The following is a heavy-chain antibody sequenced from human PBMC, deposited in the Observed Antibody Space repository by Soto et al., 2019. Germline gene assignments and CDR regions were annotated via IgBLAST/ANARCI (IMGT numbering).Heavy chain of an antibody. CDR1: DGSISSSNW. CDR3: ASADFDY. CDR2: IYPGGSI. V-gene: IGHV4-4*02. J-gene: IGHJ4*02. Sequence: QVQLQESGPGLVKPSGTLSLTCAVSDGSISSSNWWNWVRQPPGKGLEWIGEIYPGGSINYNPSLKSRLTISVVKSKNQISLNLTSVTAADTAVYYCASADFDYWGQGTLVTVSS.